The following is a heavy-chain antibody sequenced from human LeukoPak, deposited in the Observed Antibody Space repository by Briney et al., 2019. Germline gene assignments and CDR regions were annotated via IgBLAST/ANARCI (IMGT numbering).Heavy chain of an antibody. Sequence: PGGSLRLSCAASGFTFSSYGMHWVRQAPGKGLGWVAVIWEGGSNKYYPDSVKGRFTISRDNSKNTLYLQMNSLRAEDTAVYYCASHYDSSGFDYWGQGTLVTVSS. CDR1: GFTFSSYG. J-gene: IGHJ4*02. D-gene: IGHD3-22*01. CDR2: IWEGGSNK. CDR3: ASHYDSSGFDY. V-gene: IGHV3-33*01.